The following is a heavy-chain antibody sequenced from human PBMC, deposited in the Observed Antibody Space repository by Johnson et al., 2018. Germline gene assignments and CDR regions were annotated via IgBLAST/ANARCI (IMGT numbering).Heavy chain of an antibody. D-gene: IGHD3-10*01. CDR2: IKSKTDGGTT. J-gene: IGHJ6*03. CDR3: NTDLGEVSAKYYYYFYRDV. CDR1: GFTFSNAW. V-gene: IGHV3-15*07. Sequence: VQLVQSGGGLVKPGGSLRLSCAASGFTFSNAWMNWVRQVPGKGLEWVGRIKSKTDGGTTDYAVPVKGTFTISRDDSKNTLYLQMNSLKTEDTAVCYCNTDLGEVSAKYYYYFYRDVWGKGTTVTVPS.